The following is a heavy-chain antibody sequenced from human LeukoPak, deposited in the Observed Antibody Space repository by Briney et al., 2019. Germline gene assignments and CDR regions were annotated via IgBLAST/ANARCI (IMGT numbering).Heavy chain of an antibody. CDR2: ISTSSSYI. D-gene: IGHD1-26*01. CDR3: AGSSGNYCESDY. Sequence: GGSLRLSCAASGFTFSSYSMNWVRQAPGKGLEWVSSISTSSSYIHYADSVKGRFTISRDNAKNSLFLQMNSLRAEGTAVYYCAGSSGNYCESDYWGQGTLVTVSS. V-gene: IGHV3-21*01. CDR1: GFTFSSYS. J-gene: IGHJ4*02.